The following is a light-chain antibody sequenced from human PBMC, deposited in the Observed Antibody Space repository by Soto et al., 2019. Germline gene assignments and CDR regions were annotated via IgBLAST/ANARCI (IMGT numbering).Light chain of an antibody. J-gene: IGKJ4*02. CDR3: HQYISYSPT. CDR2: DAS. Sequence: DIQMTQTPSTLSASVGDRVAIAFGASESVTSWLAWYQQKPGKAPKLLIYDASSLESGVPSRFRGRGSRTEFTLTISSLQPDDFATYYCHQYISYSPTFGGGTKVDI. CDR1: ESVTSW. V-gene: IGKV1-5*01.